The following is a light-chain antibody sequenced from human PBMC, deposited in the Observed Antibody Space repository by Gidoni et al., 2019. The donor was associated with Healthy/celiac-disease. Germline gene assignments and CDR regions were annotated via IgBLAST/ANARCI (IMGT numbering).Light chain of an antibody. CDR3: QQYDNPLLT. V-gene: IGKV1-33*01. J-gene: IGKJ4*01. CDR1: QDISNY. CDR2: DAS. Sequence: DIKMTQSPSSLSASVGDRVTITCQASQDISNYLNWYQQKPGKAPKLLIYDASNLETGVPSRFSGSGSGTDFTFTISSLQPEDIATYYCQQYDNPLLTFGGGTKVEIK.